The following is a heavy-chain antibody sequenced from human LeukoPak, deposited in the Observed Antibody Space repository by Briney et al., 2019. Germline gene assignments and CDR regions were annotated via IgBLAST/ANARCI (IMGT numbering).Heavy chain of an antibody. Sequence: ASVKVSCKAFGYTFTSNYMHWVRQAPGQGPEWMGVISPSGGSTTYAQKFQGRVTLTRDMSTSTDYLELSSLRSEDTAVYYCARDGEMATIENYFDYWGQGTLVTVSS. J-gene: IGHJ4*02. CDR2: ISPSGGST. V-gene: IGHV1-46*01. D-gene: IGHD5-24*01. CDR3: ARDGEMATIENYFDY. CDR1: GYTFTSNY.